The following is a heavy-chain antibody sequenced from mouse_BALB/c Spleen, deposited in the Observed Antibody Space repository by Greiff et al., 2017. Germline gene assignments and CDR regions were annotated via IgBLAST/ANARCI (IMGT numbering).Heavy chain of an antibody. CDR3: ANRYDRAWFAY. D-gene: IGHD2-14*01. CDR2: ISSGGGST. CDR1: GFAFSSYD. J-gene: IGHJ3*01. Sequence: EVQLVESGGGLVKPGGSLKLSCAASGFAFSSYDMSWVRQTPEKRLEWVAYISSGGGSTYYPDTVKGRFTISRDNAKNTLYLQMSSLKSEDTAMYYCANRYDRAWFAYWGQGTLVTVSA. V-gene: IGHV5-12-1*01.